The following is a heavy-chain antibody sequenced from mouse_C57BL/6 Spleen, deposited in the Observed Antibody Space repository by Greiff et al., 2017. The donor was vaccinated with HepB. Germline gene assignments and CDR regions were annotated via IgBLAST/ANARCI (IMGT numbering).Heavy chain of an antibody. Sequence: QVQLQQSGAELVRPGTSVKVSCKASGYAFTNYLIEWVKQRPGQGLEWIGVINPGSGGTNYNEKFKGKATLTADKSSSTAYMQLSSLTSEDSAVYFCARSHSLLPAGYWGQGTTLTVSS. CDR1: GYAFTNYL. V-gene: IGHV1-54*01. J-gene: IGHJ2*01. CDR3: ARSHSLLPAGY. CDR2: INPGSGGT. D-gene: IGHD1-2*01.